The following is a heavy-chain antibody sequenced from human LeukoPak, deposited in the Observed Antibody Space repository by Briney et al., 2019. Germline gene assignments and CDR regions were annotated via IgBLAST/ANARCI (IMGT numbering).Heavy chain of an antibody. V-gene: IGHV3-48*01. Sequence: GGSLRLSCAASGFTFSDYSMNWVRQAPGKGLEWISYIGIDSGNTNYADSVKGRFTISGDKAKNSLYLQMNSLRPEDTAVYYCARSLRTSWHWFDPWGQGTLVTVSS. D-gene: IGHD2-2*01. CDR1: GFTFSDYS. CDR2: IGIDSGNT. CDR3: ARSLRTSWHWFDP. J-gene: IGHJ5*02.